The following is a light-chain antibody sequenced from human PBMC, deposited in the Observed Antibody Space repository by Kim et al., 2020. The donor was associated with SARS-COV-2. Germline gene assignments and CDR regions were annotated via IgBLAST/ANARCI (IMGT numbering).Light chain of an antibody. V-gene: IGLV2-14*03. CDR2: DVS. CDR3: SSYTSTSTVV. CDR1: SSDVGGHNY. Sequence: QPITSSCTGTSSDVGGHNYVSWYQQHPGKAPRLMIYDVSYRPSGVSNRFSGSKSGNTASLTISGLQVEDEADYYCSSYTSTSTVVFGGGTQLTVL. J-gene: IGLJ2*01.